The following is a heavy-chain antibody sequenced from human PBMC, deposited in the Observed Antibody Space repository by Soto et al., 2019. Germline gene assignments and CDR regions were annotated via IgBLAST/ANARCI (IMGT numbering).Heavy chain of an antibody. J-gene: IGHJ6*02. V-gene: IGHV1-2*02. D-gene: IGHD6-13*01. CDR2: INPNSGGT. CDR1: GYTFAGYY. CDR3: ARDGFAAADPYYGMDV. Sequence: ASVKVSCKASGYTFAGYYMHWVRQAPGQGLEWMGWINPNSGGTNYAQKFQGRVTMTRDTSISTAYMELSRLRSDDTAVYYCARDGFAAADPYYGMDVWGQGTTVTVSS.